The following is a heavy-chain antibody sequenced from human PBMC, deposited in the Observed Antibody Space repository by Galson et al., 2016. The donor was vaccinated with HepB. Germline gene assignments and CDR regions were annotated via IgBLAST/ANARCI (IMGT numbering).Heavy chain of an antibody. CDR1: GFTLSNYA. J-gene: IGHJ4*02. D-gene: IGHD2-15*01. CDR2: ISGSGITT. Sequence: SLRLSCAASGFTLSNYAMRWVRQAPGKGLEWVSDISGSGITTYYADSVKGRFTISRDNSKKTVYLQMSSLRAEDTAVYYCARLFGGYIDYWGQGTLVTVSS. V-gene: IGHV3-23*01. CDR3: ARLFGGYIDY.